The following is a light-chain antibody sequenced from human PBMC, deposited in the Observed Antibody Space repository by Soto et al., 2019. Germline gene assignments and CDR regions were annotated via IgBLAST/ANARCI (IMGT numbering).Light chain of an antibody. CDR2: DAS. CDR1: QSVSSY. J-gene: IGKJ1*01. CDR3: QQRSNLPWT. Sequence: EIVLTQSPATLSLSPGERATLSCRASQSVSSYLAWYQQKPGQAPRLLIYDASNRATGIPARFSGSGSGTDFTLTISSLEPEDFAVYYCQQRSNLPWTFGQGTKVELK. V-gene: IGKV3-11*01.